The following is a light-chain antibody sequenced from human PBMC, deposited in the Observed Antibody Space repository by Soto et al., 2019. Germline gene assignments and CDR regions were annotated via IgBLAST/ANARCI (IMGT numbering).Light chain of an antibody. Sequence: QPVLTQSPSASASPGASVKLTCTLSSGHSNYYIAWHQQQSEQGPRYLMKLNSDGSHSKGDGIPDRFSGSSSAAERYLTVSSLQSEDDADYYSQTWGSGIVVFGGGTKVTVL. J-gene: IGLJ2*01. CDR3: QTWGSGIVV. CDR1: SGHSNYY. CDR2: LNSDGSH. V-gene: IGLV4-69*01.